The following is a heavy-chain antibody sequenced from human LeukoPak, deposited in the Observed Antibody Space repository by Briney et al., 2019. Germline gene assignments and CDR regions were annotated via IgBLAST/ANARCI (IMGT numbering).Heavy chain of an antibody. CDR2: ISDSSSST. J-gene: IGHJ4*02. V-gene: IGHV3-23*01. CDR1: GFTFSSYA. Sequence: GGSLRLSCAASGFTFSSYAMSWVRQAPGKGLEWVSTISDSSSSTYYTDSVKGRFTFSRDNSKNTLHLQMNSLRAEDTAVYYCTKDHGFYSSGWHLLFDHWGQGTLVT. D-gene: IGHD6-19*01. CDR3: TKDHGFYSSGWHLLFDH.